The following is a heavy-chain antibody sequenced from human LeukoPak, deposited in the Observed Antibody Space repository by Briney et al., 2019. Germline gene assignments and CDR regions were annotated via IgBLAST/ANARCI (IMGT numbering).Heavy chain of an antibody. J-gene: IGHJ3*02. Sequence: SETLSLTGTVSGGSISSYYWSWIRQPAGKGLEWIGRIYTSGSTNYNPSLKSRVTMSVDTSKNQFSLKLSSVTAADTAVYYCARDVGAGRDGYNDAFDIWGQGTMVTVSS. CDR1: GGSISSYY. CDR2: IYTSGST. CDR3: ARDVGAGRDGYNDAFDI. D-gene: IGHD5-24*01. V-gene: IGHV4-4*07.